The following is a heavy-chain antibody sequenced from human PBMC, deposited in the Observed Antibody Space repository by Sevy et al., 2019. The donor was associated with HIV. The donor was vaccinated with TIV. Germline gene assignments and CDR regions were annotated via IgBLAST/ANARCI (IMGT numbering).Heavy chain of an antibody. CDR3: ARDRLLDLHIVDRSYGMDV. J-gene: IGHJ6*02. D-gene: IGHD2-21*01. CDR1: GFTFSSYA. Sequence: GGSLRLSCAASGFTFSSYAMHWVRQAPGKGLEWVAGISYDGSNKYYADSVKGRFNISRDNSKNTLYLQMNSLRAEDTAVYYCARDRLLDLHIVDRSYGMDVWGQGTTVTVSS. V-gene: IGHV3-30-3*01. CDR2: ISYDGSNK.